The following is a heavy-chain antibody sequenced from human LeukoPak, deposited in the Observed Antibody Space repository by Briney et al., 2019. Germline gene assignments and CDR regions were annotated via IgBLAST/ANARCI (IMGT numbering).Heavy chain of an antibody. CDR2: INHSGST. CDR3: ARGTMTTGTYYFDY. V-gene: IGHV4-34*01. J-gene: IGHJ4*02. CDR1: GGSFSGYY. D-gene: IGHD4-17*01. Sequence: SETLSLTCAAYGGSFSGYYWSWIRQPPGKGLEWIGEINHSGSTNYNPSLKSRVAISVDTSKNQFSLKLSSVTAADTAVYYCARGTMTTGTYYFDYWGQGTLVTVSS.